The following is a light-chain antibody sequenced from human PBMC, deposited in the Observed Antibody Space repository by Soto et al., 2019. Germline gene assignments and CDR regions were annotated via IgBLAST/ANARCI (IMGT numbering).Light chain of an antibody. J-gene: IGKJ2*01. CDR2: GAS. Sequence: EIVLVQSPGTLSLSPGERATLSCRASQSVSNNYLAWYQQKPGQAPRLLIYGASSRATGVPDRFSGSGTGTAFSLNIPRLEPEDFAVYYCQQYGVSPLMFTFGQGTKVGVK. V-gene: IGKV3-20*01. CDR3: QQYGVSPLMFT. CDR1: QSVSNNY.